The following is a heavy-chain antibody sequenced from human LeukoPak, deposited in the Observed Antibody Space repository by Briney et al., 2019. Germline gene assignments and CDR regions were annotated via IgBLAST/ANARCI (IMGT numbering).Heavy chain of an antibody. CDR1: GFTFSDYA. CDR2: VSSDGGST. J-gene: IGHJ4*02. D-gene: IGHD2-15*01. V-gene: IGHV3-64*01. CDR3: ARERAYVVYLDY. Sequence: PGGSLGLSCAASGFTFSDYAMHWVRQAPGKGLEYVSVVSSDGGSTYYANSLKGRFTISRDNSKNTLYLQMGSLRAEDTGVYYCARERAYVVYLDYWGQGILVTVSS.